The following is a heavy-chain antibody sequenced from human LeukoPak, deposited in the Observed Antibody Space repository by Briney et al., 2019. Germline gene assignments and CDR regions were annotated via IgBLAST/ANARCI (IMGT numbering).Heavy chain of an antibody. CDR3: ARHEKYYYDSSGYSWNWFDP. Sequence: GESLKISCKGSGYSFTSYWIGWVRQMPGKGLGWMGIIYPGDSDTRYSPSFQGQVTISADKSISTAYLQWSSLKASDTAMYYCARHEKYYYDSSGYSWNWFDPWGQGTLVTVSS. CDR2: IYPGDSDT. CDR1: GYSFTSYW. J-gene: IGHJ5*02. D-gene: IGHD3-22*01. V-gene: IGHV5-51*01.